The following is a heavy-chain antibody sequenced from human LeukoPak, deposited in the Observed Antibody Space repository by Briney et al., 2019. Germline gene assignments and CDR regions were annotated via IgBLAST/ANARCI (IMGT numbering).Heavy chain of an antibody. CDR3: ARVGESAGDDFWSGYLDY. Sequence: SETLSLTCTVSGGSLSSYYWNWIRQPAGKGLEWIGRIYTSGSTNYNPSLKSRVTMSVDTSKNQFSLKLSSVTAADTAVYYCARVGESAGDDFWSGYLDYWGQGTLVTVSS. V-gene: IGHV4-4*07. CDR2: IYTSGST. J-gene: IGHJ4*02. D-gene: IGHD3-3*01. CDR1: GGSLSSYY.